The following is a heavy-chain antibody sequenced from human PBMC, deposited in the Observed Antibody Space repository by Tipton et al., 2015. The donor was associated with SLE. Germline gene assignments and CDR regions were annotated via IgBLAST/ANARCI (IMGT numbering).Heavy chain of an antibody. CDR1: GFAFTDAW. Sequence: SLRLSCAASGFAFTDAWMCWVRQAPGKGLEWVANINQDGSEKNYVDSVRGRFTISRDNANNSLYLQMNSLRDEDTAGYYCARGDANSGDYWGQGTLATVSS. J-gene: IGHJ4*02. V-gene: IGHV3-7*04. CDR2: INQDGSEK. CDR3: ARGDANSGDY. D-gene: IGHD5-24*01.